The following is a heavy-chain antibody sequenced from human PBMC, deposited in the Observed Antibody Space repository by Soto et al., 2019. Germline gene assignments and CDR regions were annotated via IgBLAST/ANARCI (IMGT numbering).Heavy chain of an antibody. CDR1: GGSISSGGYY. CDR2: IYYSGST. J-gene: IGHJ4*02. Sequence: SETLSLTCTVSGGSISSGGYYWSWIRQHPGKGLEWIGYIYYSGSTYYNPSLKSRVTISVDTSKNQFSLKLSSVTAADTAVYYCARVIRQAIFGVVNIDYWGQGTLVTVSS. D-gene: IGHD3-3*01. CDR3: ARVIRQAIFGVVNIDY. V-gene: IGHV4-31*03.